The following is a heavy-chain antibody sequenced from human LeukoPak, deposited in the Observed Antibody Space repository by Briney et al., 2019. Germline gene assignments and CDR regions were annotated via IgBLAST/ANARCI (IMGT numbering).Heavy chain of an antibody. D-gene: IGHD3-22*01. CDR1: GGTFSSYA. Sequence: SVKVSCKASGGTFSSYAISWVRQATGQGLEWMGGIIPIFGTANYAQKFQGRVTITTDESTSTAYMELSSLRSEDMAVYYCARGPIVVVKDNWFDPWGQGTLVTVSS. CDR2: IIPIFGTA. CDR3: ARGPIVVVKDNWFDP. V-gene: IGHV1-69*05. J-gene: IGHJ5*02.